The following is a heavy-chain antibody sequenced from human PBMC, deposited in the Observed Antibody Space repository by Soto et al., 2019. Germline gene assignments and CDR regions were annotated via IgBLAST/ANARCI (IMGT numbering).Heavy chain of an antibody. Sequence: GGSLRLSCTASGFTFGDYAMSWFRQAPGKGLEWVGFIRSKAYGGTTEYAASVKGRFTISRDDSKSSLYLQMNSLKIEDSAIYYCVRVSGSTEGYTYAHWGQGTLVTVSS. CDR3: VRVSGSTEGYTYAH. J-gene: IGHJ4*02. CDR2: IRSKAYGGTT. D-gene: IGHD5-18*01. V-gene: IGHV3-49*03. CDR1: GFTFGDYA.